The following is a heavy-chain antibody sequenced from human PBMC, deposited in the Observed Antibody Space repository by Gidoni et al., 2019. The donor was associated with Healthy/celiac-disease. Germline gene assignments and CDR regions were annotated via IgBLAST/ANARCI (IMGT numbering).Heavy chain of an antibody. V-gene: IGHV5-51*01. CDR2: IYPGDSET. CDR3: ARLKYYDFWSEYYYYGMDV. J-gene: IGHJ6*04. CDR1: GYSFTSYL. D-gene: IGHD3-3*01. Sequence: EVQLVQSGAAVQKPGESLKISCKGFGYSFTSYLNGWVRQMPGKGLEWMGIIYPGDSETRYSPSFQGQVTIAADKSISTADLQWSSLKAADTAMYYCARLKYYDFWSEYYYYGMDVWGKGTTVTVSS.